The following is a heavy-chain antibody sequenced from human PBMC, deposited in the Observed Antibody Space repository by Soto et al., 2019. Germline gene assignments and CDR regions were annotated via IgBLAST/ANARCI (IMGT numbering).Heavy chain of an antibody. J-gene: IGHJ5*02. V-gene: IGHV4-4*02. CDR1: GGSISSRNW. CDR2: IYHNGGT. Sequence: QVQLQESGPGLVKPSGTLSLTCAVSGGSISSRNWWSWVRQSPGKGLEWIGEIYHNGGTNYNPSLKSRVTISVDKSKNQFSLRLTSVTDADTAVYFCARFSRDPDWFDPWGQGSLVTVSS. CDR3: ARFSRDPDWFDP.